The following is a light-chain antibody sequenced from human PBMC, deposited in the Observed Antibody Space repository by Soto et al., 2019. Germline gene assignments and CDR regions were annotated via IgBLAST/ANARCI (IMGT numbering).Light chain of an antibody. V-gene: IGKV1-39*01. J-gene: IGKJ1*01. Sequence: DIKMTQSPSSLSASVGDGVTITCRASQSISSYVSWYQQKPGKAPKLLIYAASRLQSGVPSRFSGSRSGTDFTLTISSLQPEDFATYYCQQSYSRVTFGQGTKVDIK. CDR3: QQSYSRVT. CDR2: AAS. CDR1: QSISSY.